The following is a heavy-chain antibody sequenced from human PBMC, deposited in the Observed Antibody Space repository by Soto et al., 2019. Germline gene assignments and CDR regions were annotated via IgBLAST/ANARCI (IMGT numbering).Heavy chain of an antibody. J-gene: IGHJ4*02. CDR1: GGSISSYY. D-gene: IGHD3-22*01. CDR3: ARVGSYDSSGYYPYYFDY. CDR2: IYTSGST. V-gene: IGHV4-4*07. Sequence: SETLSLTCTVSGGSISSYYLSWIRQPAGKGLECIGRIYTSGSTNYNPSLKSRVTMSVDTSKNQFSLKLSSVTAADTAVYYCARVGSYDSSGYYPYYFDYWGQGTLVTVYS.